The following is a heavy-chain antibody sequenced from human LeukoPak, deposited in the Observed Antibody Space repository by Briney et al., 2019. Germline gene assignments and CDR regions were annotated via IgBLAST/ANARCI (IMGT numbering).Heavy chain of an antibody. V-gene: IGHV3-11*01. D-gene: IGHD6-13*01. J-gene: IGHJ6*03. Sequence: KPGGSLRLSCAASGFTFSDYYMSWIRQAPGKGLEWVSYISSSGSTIYYADSVKGRFTISRDNAKNSLYLQMNSLRAEDTAVYYCARDVRSSWYYTVTKYYYYYYYMDVWGKGTTVTISS. CDR1: GFTFSDYY. CDR3: ARDVRSSWYYTVTKYYYYYYYMDV. CDR2: ISSSGSTI.